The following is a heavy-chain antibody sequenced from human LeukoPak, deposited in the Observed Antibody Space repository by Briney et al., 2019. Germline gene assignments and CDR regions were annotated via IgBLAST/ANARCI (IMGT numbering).Heavy chain of an antibody. CDR2: IYYSGST. Sequence: SETLSLTCTVSGGSISSYYWSWIRQPPGKGLEWIGFIYYSGSTNYNPSLKSRVTISVDTSKNQFSLKLSSVTAADTAVYYCARGGGWFDPWGQGTLVTVSS. J-gene: IGHJ5*02. CDR3: ARGGGWFDP. CDR1: GGSISSYY. V-gene: IGHV4-59*01.